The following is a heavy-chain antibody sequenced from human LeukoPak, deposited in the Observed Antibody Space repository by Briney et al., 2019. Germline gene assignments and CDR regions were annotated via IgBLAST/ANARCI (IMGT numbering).Heavy chain of an antibody. CDR3: ARDGRFSYGAFDI. J-gene: IGHJ3*02. Sequence: PGGSLRLSCVASGFTFNDYGMTWVRQAPGKGLECVANIKQDGSAKFYVDSVKGRFTISRDNAKNSLYLQMNSLRAEDTAVYYCARDGRFSYGAFDIWGQGTMVTVSS. D-gene: IGHD3-3*01. CDR2: IKQDGSAK. CDR1: GFTFNDYG. V-gene: IGHV3-7*01.